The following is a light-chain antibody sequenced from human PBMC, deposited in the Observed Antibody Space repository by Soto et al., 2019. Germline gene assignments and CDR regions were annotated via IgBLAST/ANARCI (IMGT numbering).Light chain of an antibody. CDR2: KVS. J-gene: IGKJ4*01. V-gene: IGKV2-24*01. CDR1: QSLVHSDGNTY. CDR3: MQNTQFPLT. Sequence: EIVMTQTPLSSAVTLGQPASISCRSSQSLVHSDGNTYLSSLHVGPGQSPRPLIYKVSNRFSGVPDRFTGSGAETDFTLKISRVEAEDVGTYYCMQNTQFPLTFGGGTKVDIK.